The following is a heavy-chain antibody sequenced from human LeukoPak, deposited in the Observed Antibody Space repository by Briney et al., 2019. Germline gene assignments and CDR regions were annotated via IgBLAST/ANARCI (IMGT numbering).Heavy chain of an antibody. J-gene: IGHJ3*02. D-gene: IGHD3-22*01. CDR1: GFTFSGYS. Sequence: GGSLRLSCAASGFTFSGYSMNWVRQAPGKGLEWVSSISSSSSYIYYADSLKGRFTTSRDNAKNSLYLQMNSLRAEDTAVYYCARFYYDNSGFAFDIWGQGTMVTVSS. V-gene: IGHV3-21*01. CDR3: ARFYYDNSGFAFDI. CDR2: ISSSSSYI.